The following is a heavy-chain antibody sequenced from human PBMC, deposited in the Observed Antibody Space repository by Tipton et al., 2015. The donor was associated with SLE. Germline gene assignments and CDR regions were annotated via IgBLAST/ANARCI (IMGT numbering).Heavy chain of an antibody. CDR1: GYTFTSYG. V-gene: IGHV1-18*01. J-gene: IGHJ6*02. Sequence: QSGPEVKKPGASVKVSCKASGYTFTSYGISWVRQAPGQGLEWMGWISAYNGNTNYAQKLQGRVTMTTDTSTSTAYMELRSLRSDDTAVYYCARDCCGGDWPLLYYYGMDVWGQGTTVTVSS. CDR2: ISAYNGNT. CDR3: ARDCCGGDWPLLYYYGMDV. D-gene: IGHD2-21*01.